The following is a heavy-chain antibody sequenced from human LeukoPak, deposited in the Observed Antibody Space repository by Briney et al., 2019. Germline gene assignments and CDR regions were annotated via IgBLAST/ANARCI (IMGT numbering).Heavy chain of an antibody. CDR3: AITGVEYTAGWYYFDS. V-gene: IGHV5-51*01. Sequence: MAGESLKISCKGSGYNFTTYWIGWVRQMPGKGLEWMGIIYPGDSDTRYSPSFQGQVTISADKSISTAYLQWSSLKTSDTAMYYCAITGVEYTAGWYYFDSWGQGTLVTVSS. J-gene: IGHJ4*02. CDR2: IYPGDSDT. CDR1: GYNFTTYW. D-gene: IGHD6-19*01.